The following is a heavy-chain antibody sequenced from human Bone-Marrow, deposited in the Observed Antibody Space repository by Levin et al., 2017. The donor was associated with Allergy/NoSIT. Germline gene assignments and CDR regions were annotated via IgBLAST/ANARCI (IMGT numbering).Heavy chain of an antibody. Sequence: GESLKISCKASGYTFTSYYMHWVRQAPGQGLEWMGIINPSGGSTSYAQKFQGRVTMTRDTSTSTVYMELSSLRSEDTAVYYCAAQGYCSGGSCYRDAFDIWGQGTMVTVSS. V-gene: IGHV1-46*01. CDR3: AAQGYCSGGSCYRDAFDI. CDR2: INPSGGST. J-gene: IGHJ3*02. CDR1: GYTFTSYY. D-gene: IGHD2-15*01.